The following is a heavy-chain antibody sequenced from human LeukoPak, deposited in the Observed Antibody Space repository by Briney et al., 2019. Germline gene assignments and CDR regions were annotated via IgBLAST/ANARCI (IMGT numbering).Heavy chain of an antibody. CDR1: GFSFSCFA. V-gene: IGHV3-23*01. J-gene: IGHJ3*02. CDR3: ARDPNGNYVGAFEM. D-gene: IGHD4-17*01. CDR2: ILSGGDVF. Sequence: GGSLRLSCAASGFSFSCFAMMWVRQAPGMGLELISAILSGGDVFFYGDSVRGRFTISRDDSTNTLFLQMNNLRADDSAVYYCARDPNGNYVGAFEMWGPGTTVTVSS.